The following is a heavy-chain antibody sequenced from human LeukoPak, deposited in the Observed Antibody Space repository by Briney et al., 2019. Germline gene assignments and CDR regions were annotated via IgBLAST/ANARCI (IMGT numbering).Heavy chain of an antibody. D-gene: IGHD6-13*01. CDR2: INHSGST. V-gene: IGHV4-34*01. CDR3: ARSAGYSSSWNNYYYYYMDV. Sequence: SETLSLTCAVYGGSFSGYYWSWIRQPPGKGLEWIGEINHSGSTNYNPSLKSRVTISVDTSKNQFSLKLSSVTAADTAVYYCARSAGYSSSWNNYYYYYMDVWGKGTTVTVSS. CDR1: GGSFSGYY. J-gene: IGHJ6*03.